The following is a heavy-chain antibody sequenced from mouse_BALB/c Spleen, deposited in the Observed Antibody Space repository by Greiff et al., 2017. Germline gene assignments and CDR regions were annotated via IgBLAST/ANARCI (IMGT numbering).Heavy chain of an antibody. CDR2: ISYSGST. CDR1: GDSITSGY. V-gene: IGHV3-8*02. D-gene: IGHD4-1*01. Sequence: EVHLVESGPSLVKPSQTLSLTCSVTGDSITSGYWNWIRKFPGNKLEYMGYISYSGSTYYNPSLKSRISITRDTSKNQYYLQLNSVTTEDTATYYCARGLANWDSFAYWGQGTLVTVSA. CDR3: ARGLANWDSFAY. J-gene: IGHJ3*01.